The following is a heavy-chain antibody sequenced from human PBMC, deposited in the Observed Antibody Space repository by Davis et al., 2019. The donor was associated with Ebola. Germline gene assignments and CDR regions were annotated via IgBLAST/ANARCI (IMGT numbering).Heavy chain of an antibody. CDR3: ARVAGSSAY. CDR2: ISSSGSTI. Sequence: GESLKFSCAGSGFTFNSYEMNWVRQAPGKGLEWISYISSSGSTIYYADSVKGRFTISRNNAKNSLYLQMNILTEDDTAVYYCARVAGSSAYWGQGTLVTVSS. CDR1: GFTFNSYE. D-gene: IGHD3-10*01. J-gene: IGHJ4*02. V-gene: IGHV3-48*03.